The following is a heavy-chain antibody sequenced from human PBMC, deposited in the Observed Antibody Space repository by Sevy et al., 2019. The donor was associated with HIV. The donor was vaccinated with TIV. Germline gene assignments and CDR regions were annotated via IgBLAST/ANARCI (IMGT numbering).Heavy chain of an antibody. D-gene: IGHD2-21*01. CDR3: AKAYCGGDCPEYYFDY. CDR2: IRYDGSNK. CDR1: GFTFSSYG. J-gene: IGHJ4*02. V-gene: IGHV3-30*02. Sequence: GGSLRLSCAASGFTFSSYGMHWVRQAPSKGLEWVAFIRYDGSNKYYADSVKGRFTISRDNSKNTLYLQMNSLRAEDTAVYYCAKAYCGGDCPEYYFDYWGQGTLVTVS.